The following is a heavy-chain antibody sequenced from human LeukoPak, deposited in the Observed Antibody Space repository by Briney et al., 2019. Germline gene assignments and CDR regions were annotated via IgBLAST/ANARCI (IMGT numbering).Heavy chain of an antibody. V-gene: IGHV3-7*03. CDR3: ARDYGYYYDSSGYQ. J-gene: IGHJ4*02. CDR1: GFTFSSYW. CDR2: IKQDGSEK. Sequence: GGSLRLSCAASGFTFSSYWMSWVRQAPGKGLEWVANIKQDGSEKYYVDSVKGRFTISRDNAKNSLYLQMNSLRAEDTAVYYCARDYGYYYDSSGYQWGQGTLVTVSS. D-gene: IGHD3-22*01.